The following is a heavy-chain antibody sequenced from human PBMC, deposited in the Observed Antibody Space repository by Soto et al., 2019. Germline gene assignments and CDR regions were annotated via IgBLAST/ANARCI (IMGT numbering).Heavy chain of an antibody. Sequence: QITLKESGPTLVKPTQTLTLTCTFSGFSLSTSGVGVGWLRQPPGKALEWLALIYWDDDKRYSPSLKSRLTITKDTSKNQVVLTMTNMDPVDTATYYCAHSPGSGYSIGVYYFDYWGQGTLVTVSS. J-gene: IGHJ4*02. V-gene: IGHV2-5*02. CDR2: IYWDDDK. D-gene: IGHD3-22*01. CDR3: AHSPGSGYSIGVYYFDY. CDR1: GFSLSTSGVG.